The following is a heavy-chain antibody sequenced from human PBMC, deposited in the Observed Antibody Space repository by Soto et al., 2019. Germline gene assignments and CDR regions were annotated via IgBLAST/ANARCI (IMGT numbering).Heavy chain of an antibody. CDR2: IIPIFGTA. CDR1: GGTFSSYA. CDR3: ATVHAVQLERLCRLDP. Sequence: QVQLVQSGAEVKKPGSSVKVSCKASGGTFSSYAISWVRQAPGQGLEWMGGIIPIFGTANYAQKFQGRVTITADESTSRVSRGLTSLRSEDTAVYSCATVHAVQLERLCRLDPGGKGTLVAVAS. J-gene: IGHJ5*02. D-gene: IGHD1-1*01. V-gene: IGHV1-69*01.